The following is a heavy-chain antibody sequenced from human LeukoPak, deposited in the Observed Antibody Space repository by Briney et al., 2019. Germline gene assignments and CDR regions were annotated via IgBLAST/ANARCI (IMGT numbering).Heavy chain of an antibody. CDR1: GFTVSSNY. CDR3: ARDPGWVVAAKGDFDY. CDR2: IKQDGSEK. D-gene: IGHD2-15*01. Sequence: GGSLRLSCAASGFTVSSNYMSWVRQAPGKGLEWVANIKQDGSEKYYVDSVKGRFTISRDNAKNSLYLQMNSLRAEDTAVYYCARDPGWVVAAKGDFDYWGQGTLVTVSS. V-gene: IGHV3-7*01. J-gene: IGHJ4*02.